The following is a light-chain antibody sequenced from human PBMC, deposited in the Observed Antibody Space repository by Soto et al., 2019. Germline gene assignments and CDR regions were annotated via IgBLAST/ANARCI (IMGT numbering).Light chain of an antibody. Sequence: SYDLTQSPSVSVAAGQTAKITCGGNSIGSKNVHWSRQKPGQAPVLIVYDDTDRPSGIPERFSGSNSGNTATLTISRVEVGDEADYYCQVWDAYIDQKWVFGGGTKLTVL. CDR3: QVWDAYIDQKWV. CDR2: DDT. V-gene: IGLV3-21*02. J-gene: IGLJ3*02. CDR1: SIGSKN.